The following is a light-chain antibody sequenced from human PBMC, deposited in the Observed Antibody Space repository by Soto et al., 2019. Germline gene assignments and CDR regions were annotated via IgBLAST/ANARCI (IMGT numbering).Light chain of an antibody. CDR2: EDY. CDR3: SSYKRGATLV. V-gene: IGLV2-14*02. J-gene: IGLJ2*01. CDR1: STDVENYNF. Sequence: QSALTQPASVSGSPGQSITIACTGISTDVENYNFVSWYQQHPGKVPKLMIYEDYKRPSGVSNRFSGSKSANTASLSISGLQAEDEADYYCSSYKRGATLVFGGGTKLTVL.